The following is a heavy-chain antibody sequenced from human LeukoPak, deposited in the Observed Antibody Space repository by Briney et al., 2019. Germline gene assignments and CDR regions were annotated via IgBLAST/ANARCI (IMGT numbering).Heavy chain of an antibody. J-gene: IGHJ5*02. CDR1: GGSFSGYY. V-gene: IGHV4-34*01. CDR2: VNHSGST. CDR3: ARGSRGFWSGYYFSP. D-gene: IGHD3-3*01. Sequence: SETLSLTCAVYGGSFSGYYWSWIRQPPGKGLEWIGEVNHSGSTNYNPSLKSRVTISVDTSKNQFSLKLSSVTAADTAVYYCARGSRGFWSGYYFSPWGQGTLVTVSS.